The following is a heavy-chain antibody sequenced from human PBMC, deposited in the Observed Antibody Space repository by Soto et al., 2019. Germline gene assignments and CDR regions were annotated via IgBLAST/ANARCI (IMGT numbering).Heavy chain of an antibody. V-gene: IGHV3-30-3*01. J-gene: IGHJ4*02. CDR1: GFTFINYA. D-gene: IGHD4-17*01. CDR3: ARDQVKGTMTIL. Sequence: QVQLAESGGGVVQPGRSLRLSCAASGFTFINYAMHWVRQAPGKGLEWVAVISYDGSNKYYADSVKGRFTISRDNSKNTMYLQMNSLSAEDTAVYHCARDQVKGTMTILWGQGTLVTVSS. CDR2: ISYDGSNK.